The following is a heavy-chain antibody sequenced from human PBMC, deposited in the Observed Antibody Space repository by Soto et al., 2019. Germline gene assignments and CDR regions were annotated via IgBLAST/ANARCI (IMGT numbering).Heavy chain of an antibody. V-gene: IGHV1-69*06. CDR2: IIPLFGRS. CDR1: GGSFSSHA. CDR3: ARSDCGGGRDYWSFDL. J-gene: IGHJ2*01. D-gene: IGHD4-17*01. Sequence: QVQLMQSGAEVRKPGSSVKVSCRASGGSFSSHAISWVRQAPGQGLEWRGGIIPLFGRSNYTQKFQGRVTITADTITGTAYMELNSLRSEDSAVYYCARSDCGGGRDYWSFDLWGPGTLVTVSS.